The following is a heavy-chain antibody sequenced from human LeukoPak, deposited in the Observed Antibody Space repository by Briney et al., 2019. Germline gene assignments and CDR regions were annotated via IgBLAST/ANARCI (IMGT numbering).Heavy chain of an antibody. J-gene: IGHJ6*02. CDR1: GFTFTDFW. Sequence: GRSLRLSCAASGFTFTDFWMRWVRQAPGKGLEWVANIKRDGSEVYYVDSVKGRFTISRDNAKNSLYLQMNSLRAEDTAVYYCARGGGYGVDVWGQGTTVTVSS. CDR3: ARGGGYGVDV. CDR2: IKRDGSEV. V-gene: IGHV3-7*02. D-gene: IGHD3-16*01.